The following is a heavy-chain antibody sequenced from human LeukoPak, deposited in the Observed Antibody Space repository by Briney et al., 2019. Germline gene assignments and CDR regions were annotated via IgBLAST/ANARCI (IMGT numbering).Heavy chain of an antibody. J-gene: IGHJ4*02. V-gene: IGHV4-34*01. D-gene: IGHD3-16*01. Sequence: SETLSLTCAVYGGSFSGYYWSWIRQPPGKGLEWIGETNHSGSTNYNPSLKSRVTISVDTSKNQFSLKLSSVTAADTAVYYCARVNYATGYFDYWGQGTLVTVSS. CDR3: ARVNYATGYFDY. CDR2: TNHSGST. CDR1: GGSFSGYY.